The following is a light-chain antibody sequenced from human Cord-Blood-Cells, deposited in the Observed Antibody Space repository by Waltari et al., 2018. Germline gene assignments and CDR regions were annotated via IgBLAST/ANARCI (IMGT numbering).Light chain of an antibody. CDR3: MQALQTLFP. V-gene: IGKV2-28*01. CDR1: QSLLHSNEYNY. Sequence: DIVMTQSPLSLPVTPGEPASISCRSSQSLLHSNEYNYLDRYLQTPGQSPQLLIYLGSNRASGVPVRFTGTGSGTDSTLKSSRVEADDVGVYYCMQALQTLFPFGPGTKVDIK. J-gene: IGKJ3*01. CDR2: LGS.